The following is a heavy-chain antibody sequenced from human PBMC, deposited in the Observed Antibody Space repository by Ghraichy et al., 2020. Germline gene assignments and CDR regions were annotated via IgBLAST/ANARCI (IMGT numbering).Heavy chain of an antibody. CDR2: IYYSGST. CDR3: ARCYYGSGSQKQEENWFDP. V-gene: IGHV4-59*01. D-gene: IGHD3-10*01. CDR1: GGSISSYY. J-gene: IGHJ5*02. Sequence: SETLSLTCTVSGGSISSYYWSWIRQPPGKGLEWIGYIYYSGSTNYNPSLKSRVTISVDTSKNQFSLKLSSVTAADTAVYYCARCYYGSGSQKQEENWFDPWGQGTLVTVSS.